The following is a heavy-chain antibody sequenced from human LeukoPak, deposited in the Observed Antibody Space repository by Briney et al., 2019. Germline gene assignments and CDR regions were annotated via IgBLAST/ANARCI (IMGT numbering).Heavy chain of an antibody. CDR1: GFTFSSYG. CDR3: ATTPPKVGATPS. D-gene: IGHD1-26*01. Sequence: GGSLRLSCAASGFTFSSYGMHWVRQAPGKGLEWVAVIWYDGNNKYYADSVKGRFTISRDNSKNTLYLQMNSLRAEDTAVYYRATTPPKVGATPSWGQGTLVTVSS. J-gene: IGHJ5*02. V-gene: IGHV3-33*01. CDR2: IWYDGNNK.